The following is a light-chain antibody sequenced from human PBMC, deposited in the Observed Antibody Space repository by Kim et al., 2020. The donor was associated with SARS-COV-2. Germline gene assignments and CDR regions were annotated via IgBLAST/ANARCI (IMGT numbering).Light chain of an antibody. V-gene: IGLV3-19*01. CDR3: NSRDTSDNQWV. Sequence: SELTQDPAVSVALGQTVTINCQGDSLRTSYASWYQLKPRQAPLLVLFGQNHRPSGIPARFSGSNSGNRSSLTITGAQAEDEADYYCNSRDTSDNQWVFGG. CDR2: GQN. CDR1: SLRTSY. J-gene: IGLJ3*02.